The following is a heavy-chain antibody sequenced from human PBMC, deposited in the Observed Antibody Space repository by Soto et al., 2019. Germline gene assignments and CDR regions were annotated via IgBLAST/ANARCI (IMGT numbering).Heavy chain of an antibody. V-gene: IGHV3-74*03. CDR2: IDSYGSST. CDR1: GFTFSSYW. J-gene: IGHJ4*02. Sequence: EVQLVESGGGLVQPGGSLRLSCVASGFTFSSYWMHWVRQVPGKEPVWVSFIDSYGSSTKYADSVRGRFTISRDNAKKTLYLLMNSLRVEDTAVYYGVRGLGNSDHWGQGTLVTVSS. CDR3: VRGLGNSDH.